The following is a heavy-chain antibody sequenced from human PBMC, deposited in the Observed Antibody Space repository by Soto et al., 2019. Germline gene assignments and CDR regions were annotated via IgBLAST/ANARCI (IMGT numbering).Heavy chain of an antibody. V-gene: IGHV1-3*01. D-gene: IGHD6-13*01. CDR1: GYTFTSYG. CDR3: VRRHVSATGIDWFDP. J-gene: IGHJ5*02. CDR2: INAANGDT. Sequence: GASVKVSCKASGYTFTSYGIHWVRQAPGQRLEWMGWINAANGDTKHSPKFQGRVTITRDTSASTAYMELSSLRSEDTAVYYCVRRHVSATGIDWFDPWGKGTLVTVSS.